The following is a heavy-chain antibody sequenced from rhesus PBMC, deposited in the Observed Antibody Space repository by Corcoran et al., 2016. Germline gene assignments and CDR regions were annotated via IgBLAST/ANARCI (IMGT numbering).Heavy chain of an antibody. CDR3: ARRGRRRSQPYNFDD. CDR2: GDGYGTIT. D-gene: IGHD1-1*01. CDR1: GGPIRGSYS. V-gene: IGHV4-73*01. Sequence: QVKLQQWGEGLVKPSETLSLTCALYGGPIRGSYSWIWIRQAPGKVLEWIGNGDGYGTITNYKPSPTGRITISKDTSKNRFCLGLTSVTAADQAVYYCARRGRRRSQPYNFDDWGQGVLVTVSS. J-gene: IGHJ4*01.